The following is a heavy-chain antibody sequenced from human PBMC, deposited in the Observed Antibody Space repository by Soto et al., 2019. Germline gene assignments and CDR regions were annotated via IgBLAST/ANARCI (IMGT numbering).Heavy chain of an antibody. D-gene: IGHD2-8*01. CDR2: INAGNGNT. CDR3: TRSPLMSLGWFDP. CDR1: GYTFTSYA. V-gene: IGHV1-3*01. J-gene: IGHJ5*02. Sequence: QVQLVQSGAEVKKPGASVKVSCKASGYTFTSYALHWVRQAPGQRLEWMGWINAGNGNTKYSQMFQGRVTITRDTSASTAYMELSSLRSEDTAVYYCTRSPLMSLGWFDPWGQGTLVTVSS.